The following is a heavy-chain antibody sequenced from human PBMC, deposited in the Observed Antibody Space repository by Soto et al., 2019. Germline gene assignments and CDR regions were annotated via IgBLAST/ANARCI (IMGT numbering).Heavy chain of an antibody. D-gene: IGHD4-17*01. V-gene: IGHV3-23*01. J-gene: IGHJ5*01. CDR2: ISGTGGTS. Sequence: EVQLLESGGGLIQPGGALRLSCAASGFSFNSYAMSWVRQAPGTGLMWVSTISGTGGTSFYADSVKGRFTIARDNSKNMVYLQMDSLRVDDTALYYCASDPHSAVTTGGWFESWGQGPLVPVSS. CDR3: ASDPHSAVTTGGWFES. CDR1: GFSFNSYA.